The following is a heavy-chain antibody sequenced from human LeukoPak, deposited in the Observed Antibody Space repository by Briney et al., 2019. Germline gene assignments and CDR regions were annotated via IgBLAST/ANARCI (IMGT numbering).Heavy chain of an antibody. V-gene: IGHV4-59*01. CDR1: VGSISRYY. CDR2: FYYNGST. J-gene: IGHJ3*02. Sequence: ASETLSLTCTVSVGSISRYYWSWIRESTGKGLEWIGYFYYNGSTNYNTSLKSRVTISVDTSKNQFSLKLTSVTAADTAVYYCAQARSGYDPMEAFDIWGQGTMVTVSS. D-gene: IGHD5-12*01. CDR3: AQARSGYDPMEAFDI.